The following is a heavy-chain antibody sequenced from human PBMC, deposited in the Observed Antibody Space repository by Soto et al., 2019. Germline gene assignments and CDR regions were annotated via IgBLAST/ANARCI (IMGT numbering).Heavy chain of an antibody. J-gene: IGHJ4*02. Sequence: QVQLQESGPGLVRPSQTLSLTCTVSGASMSSSAHYWSWVRQHPGKGLEWIGYISYLGDTYYNPPLRRRVTISADMSKNRFSLELSSVTAADTAVYYCARSDGSGNYHESLFRFWGQGTLVTVSS. CDR1: GASMSSSAHY. CDR2: ISYLGDT. CDR3: ARSDGSGNYHESLFRF. D-gene: IGHD3-10*01. V-gene: IGHV4-31*03.